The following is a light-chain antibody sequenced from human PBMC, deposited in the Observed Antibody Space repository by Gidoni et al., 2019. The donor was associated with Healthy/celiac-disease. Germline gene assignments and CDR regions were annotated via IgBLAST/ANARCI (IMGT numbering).Light chain of an antibody. CDR3: QQSYSLLT. Sequence: LQMTLSPSSLSASVGDRVTITCRASQSISSYLNLYQQKPGKAPKLLIYAASSVQSGVRSRFSGSGSGTDFTLTISSLQPEDFATYYCQQSYSLLTFXGXTKVEIK. V-gene: IGKV1-39*01. J-gene: IGKJ4*01. CDR1: QSISSY. CDR2: AAS.